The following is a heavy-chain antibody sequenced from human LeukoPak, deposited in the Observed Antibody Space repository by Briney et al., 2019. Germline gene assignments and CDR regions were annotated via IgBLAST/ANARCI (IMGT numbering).Heavy chain of an antibody. CDR2: LNPSDGST. V-gene: IGHV1-46*01. CDR1: GYTFTSYY. D-gene: IGHD3-10*01. Sequence: ASVKVSCKASGYTFTSYYIHWVRQAPGQGLEWVTVLNPSDGSTFYALKFHGRITMARDMSTSTVYIELSSLRSDDSAVYYCARGKWFGDGELDYWGQGTLVTVSS. CDR3: ARGKWFGDGELDY. J-gene: IGHJ4*02.